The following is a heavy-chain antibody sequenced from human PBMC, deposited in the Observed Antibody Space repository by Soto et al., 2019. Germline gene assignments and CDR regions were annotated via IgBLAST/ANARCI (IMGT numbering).Heavy chain of an antibody. V-gene: IGHV3-72*01. CDR2: IKNKANSYTT. D-gene: IGHD1-26*01. J-gene: IGHJ4*02. Sequence: EVQLVESGGGLVQPGGSLRLSCAASGFTFSAHYMDWFRQAPGKGLEWVGRIKNKANSYTTEYAASVEGRFTISREDSQNSLYLQMNSLKTEDTAVYYCAIFSLVGTSGGRYFDYWGQGSQLAVSS. CDR1: GFTFSAHY. CDR3: AIFSLVGTSGGRYFDY.